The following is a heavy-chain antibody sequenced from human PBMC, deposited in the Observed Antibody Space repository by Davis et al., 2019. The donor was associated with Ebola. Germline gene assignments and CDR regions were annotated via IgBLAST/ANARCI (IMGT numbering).Heavy chain of an antibody. Sequence: GSLRLSCSASGFTFSSYAMHWVRQAPGKGLEWVAYISGGYTYYADSVKGRFNISRDNSKNTLYLQMNSLRAEDTAVYYCLYGMDVWGQGTTVTVSS. CDR3: LYGMDV. J-gene: IGHJ6*02. CDR1: GFTFSSYA. CDR2: ISGGYT. V-gene: IGHV3-23*01.